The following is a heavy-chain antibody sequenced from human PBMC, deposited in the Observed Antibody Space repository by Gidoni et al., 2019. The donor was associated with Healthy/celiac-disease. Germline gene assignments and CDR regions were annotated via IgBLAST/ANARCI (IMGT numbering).Heavy chain of an antibody. V-gene: IGHV4-39*01. Sequence: QLQLQESGPGLVKPSETLSLTCTVSGSSLSSSRYYWGWIRQPPGKGLEWIGSIYYSGITYYNPSLKSRVPISVVTSKYQFSRKLSSVTVADPAVYYCARVVMGGYSYGYNYWGQGTLVTVSS. CDR1: GSSLSSSRYY. D-gene: IGHD5-18*01. CDR3: ARVVMGGYSYGYNY. J-gene: IGHJ4*02. CDR2: IYYSGIT.